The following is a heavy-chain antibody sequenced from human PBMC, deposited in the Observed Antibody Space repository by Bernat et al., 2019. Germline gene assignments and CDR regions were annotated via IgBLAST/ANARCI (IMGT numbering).Heavy chain of an antibody. D-gene: IGHD1-26*01. Sequence: EVQLVESGGGLVQPGGSLRLSCVASGFTFSSYWMHWVRQAPGKGLVWVSRINPDGSNTIYADSVKGRFTISGDNAKNTLDLQMDSLRAEDTAVYYCATDLPWDAGSYAYDYWGQGTLVTVSS. CDR3: ATDLPWDAGSYAYDY. J-gene: IGHJ4*02. CDR1: GFTFSSYW. V-gene: IGHV3-74*01. CDR2: INPDGSNT.